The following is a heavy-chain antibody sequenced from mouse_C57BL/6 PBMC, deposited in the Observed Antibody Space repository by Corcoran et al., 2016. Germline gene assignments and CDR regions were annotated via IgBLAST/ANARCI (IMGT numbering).Heavy chain of an antibody. Sequence: EVQLQQSGPELVKPGASVKMSCKASGYTFTDYNMHWVKQSHGKSLEWIGYINPNNGDTSYNQKFKGKATLTVNKSSSTAYMELRSLTSEDSAVYYCAPTVVDWYFDVWGTGTTVTVSS. D-gene: IGHD1-1*01. CDR1: GYTFTDYN. CDR2: INPNNGDT. V-gene: IGHV1-22*01. CDR3: APTVVDWYFDV. J-gene: IGHJ1*03.